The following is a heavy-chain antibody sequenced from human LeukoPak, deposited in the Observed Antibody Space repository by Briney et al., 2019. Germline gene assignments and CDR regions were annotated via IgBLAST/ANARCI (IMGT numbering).Heavy chain of an antibody. CDR1: EFTFSSYA. CDR2: ISGSGGST. CDR3: AKFSSSGWYYYYYGMDV. J-gene: IGHJ6*02. D-gene: IGHD6-19*01. Sequence: GGSLRLSCAASEFTFSSYAMSWVRQAPGKGLEWVSAISGSGGSTYYADSVKGRFTISRDNSKNTLYLQMNSLRAEDTAVYYCAKFSSSGWYYYYYGMDVWGQGTTVTVSS. V-gene: IGHV3-23*01.